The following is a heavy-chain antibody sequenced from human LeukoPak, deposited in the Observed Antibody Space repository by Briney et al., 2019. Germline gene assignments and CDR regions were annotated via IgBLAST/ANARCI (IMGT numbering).Heavy chain of an antibody. CDR2: IYYSGNT. Sequence: SETLSLTCTVSGGSISSSNYYWGWIRQPPGKGLEWIGSIYYSGNTYYNPSLKSRVTISVDTSKNQFSLKLTSVTAADTAVYYCARGDCSGGSCYLFDYWGQGALVTVSS. J-gene: IGHJ4*02. CDR3: ARGDCSGGSCYLFDY. V-gene: IGHV4-39*01. CDR1: GGSISSSNYY. D-gene: IGHD2-15*01.